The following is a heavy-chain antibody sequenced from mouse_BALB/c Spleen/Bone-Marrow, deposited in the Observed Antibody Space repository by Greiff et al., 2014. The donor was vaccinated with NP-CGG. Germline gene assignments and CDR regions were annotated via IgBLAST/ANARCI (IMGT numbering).Heavy chain of an antibody. CDR1: GFNIKDTY. V-gene: IGHV14-3*02. J-gene: IGHJ3*01. D-gene: IGHD1-1*01. CDR3: ASCYYGSSYGFAY. Sequence: DVQLQESGAELVKPGASVKLSCTASGFNIKDTYMHWVKQRPEQGLEWIGRIDPANGNTKYDPKFQGKATITADTSSNTAYLQLSSLTSEDTAVYYCASCYYGSSYGFAYWGQGTLVTVSA. CDR2: IDPANGNT.